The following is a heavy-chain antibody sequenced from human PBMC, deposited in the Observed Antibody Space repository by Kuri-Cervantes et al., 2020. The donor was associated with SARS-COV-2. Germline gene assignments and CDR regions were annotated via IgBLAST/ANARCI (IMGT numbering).Heavy chain of an antibody. Sequence: ASVKVSCKASGYTFTSYGISWVRQAPGQGLEWMGIINPSGGSTSYAQKFQGRVTISVDTSKNQFSLKLSSVTAADTAVYYCARDGTYSSSWRNWFDPWGQGTLVTVSS. CDR2: INPSGGST. V-gene: IGHV1-46*01. CDR3: ARDGTYSSSWRNWFDP. D-gene: IGHD6-13*01. CDR1: GYTFTSYG. J-gene: IGHJ5*02.